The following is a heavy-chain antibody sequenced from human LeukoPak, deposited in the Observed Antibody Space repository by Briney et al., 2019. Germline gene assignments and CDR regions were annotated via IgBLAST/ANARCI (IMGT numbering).Heavy chain of an antibody. CDR1: GFTFDDYA. J-gene: IGHJ4*02. CDR3: AKDFSTSWASFDY. CDR2: ISGDGGST. Sequence: PGGSLRLSCAASGFTFDDYAMHWVRQAPGKGLEWVSLISGDGGSTYYADSVKGRFTISRDNSKTTLFLQMDSLRTEDTAVYYCAKDFSTSWASFDYWGQGTLVTVSS. V-gene: IGHV3-43*02. D-gene: IGHD6-13*01.